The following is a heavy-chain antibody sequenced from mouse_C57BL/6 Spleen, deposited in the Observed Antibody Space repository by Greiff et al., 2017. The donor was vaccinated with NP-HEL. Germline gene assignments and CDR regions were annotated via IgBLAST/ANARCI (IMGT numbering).Heavy chain of an antibody. CDR3: ARGYYGDWYFDV. Sequence: VQLQQSGPELVKPGASVKISCKASGYAFSSSWMNWVKQRPGKGLEWIGRIYPGDGDTNYNGKFKGKATLTADKSSSPAYMQLSSLTSEDSAVYFCARGYYGDWYFDVWGTGTTVTVSS. D-gene: IGHD1-1*01. CDR2: IYPGDGDT. J-gene: IGHJ1*03. V-gene: IGHV1-82*01. CDR1: GYAFSSSW.